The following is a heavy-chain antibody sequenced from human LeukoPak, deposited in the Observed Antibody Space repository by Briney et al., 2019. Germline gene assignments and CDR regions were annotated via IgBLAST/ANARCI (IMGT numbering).Heavy chain of an antibody. CDR1: GFTFSSYA. V-gene: IGHV3-23*01. Sequence: AGGSLRLSCAASGFTFSSYAMSWVRQAPGKGLEWVSAISGSGGSTYYADSVKGRFTISRDNSKNTLYLQMNSLRAEDTAVYYCAMDSSGNYYYFAYWGQGTLVTVSS. CDR3: AMDSSGNYYYFAY. D-gene: IGHD3-22*01. CDR2: ISGSGGST. J-gene: IGHJ4*02.